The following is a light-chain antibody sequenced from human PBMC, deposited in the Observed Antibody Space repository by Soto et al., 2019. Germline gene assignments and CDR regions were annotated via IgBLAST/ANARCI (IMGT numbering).Light chain of an antibody. V-gene: IGLV1-40*01. J-gene: IGLJ2*01. CDR2: GNS. Sequence: QSVLTQAPSVSGGPGQRVTISCTGSSSNIGAGYDVHWYQQLPGTAPKLLIYGNSNRPSGVPDRFSGSKSGTSASLAITGLQAEDEADYYCQSYDSSLSGFVVFGGGTKLTVL. CDR1: SSNIGAGYD. CDR3: QSYDSSLSGFVV.